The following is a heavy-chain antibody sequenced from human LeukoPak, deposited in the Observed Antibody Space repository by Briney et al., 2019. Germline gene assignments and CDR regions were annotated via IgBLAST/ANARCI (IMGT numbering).Heavy chain of an antibody. D-gene: IGHD3-22*01. CDR3: ASWSPGSRDYYDSSGYYYSDAFDI. CDR2: ISYDGSNK. V-gene: IGHV3-30-3*01. CDR1: GFTFSSYA. Sequence: GRSVRLSCAASGFTFSSYAMHWVRQAPGKGLEWVAVISYDGSNKYYADSVKGRFTISRDNSKNTLYLQMNSLRAEDTAVYYCASWSPGSRDYYDSSGYYYSDAFDIWGQGTMVTVSS. J-gene: IGHJ3*02.